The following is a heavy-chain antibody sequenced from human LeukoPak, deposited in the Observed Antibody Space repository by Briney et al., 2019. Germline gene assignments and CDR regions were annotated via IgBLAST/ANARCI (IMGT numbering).Heavy chain of an antibody. J-gene: IGHJ6*03. CDR2: INHSGST. D-gene: IGHD3-10*01. CDR3: ATAYGSGSYTFSNYYMDV. CDR1: GGSFSGYY. Sequence: SETLSLTCAVYGGSFSGYYWSWIRQPPGKGLEWIGEINHSGSTNYNPSLKSRVTISVDTSKNQFSLKLSSVTAADTAVYYCATAYGSGSYTFSNYYMDVWGKGTTVTISS. V-gene: IGHV4-34*01.